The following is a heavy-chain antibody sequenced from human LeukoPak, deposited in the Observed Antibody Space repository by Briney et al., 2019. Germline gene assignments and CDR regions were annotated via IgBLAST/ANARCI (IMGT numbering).Heavy chain of an antibody. CDR2: VSSSGTSM. CDR3: ARDSISLLRGVIVYMDV. D-gene: IGHD3-10*01. CDR1: GFTFSRYN. Sequence: GGSLRLSCAASGFTFSRYNMKWVRQAPGKGLEWVSYVSSSGTSMYYADSLKGRFTISRDNAKNSLYLQMNSLRAEDTALYYCARDSISLLRGVIVYMDVWGQGTTVTVS. J-gene: IGHJ6*03. V-gene: IGHV3-48*01.